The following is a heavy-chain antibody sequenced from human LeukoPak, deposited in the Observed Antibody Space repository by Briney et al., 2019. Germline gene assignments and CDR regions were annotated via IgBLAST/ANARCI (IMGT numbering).Heavy chain of an antibody. J-gene: IGHJ4*02. D-gene: IGHD6-19*01. CDR3: ARSRKQLLSPYFDY. CDR2: VLHSGLT. V-gene: IGHV4-59*01. CDR1: GGSISSFY. Sequence: SETLSLTCSVSGGSISSFYWSWIRQPPGKELEWIGYVLHSGLTNYNPSLRGRVTISRDMSKNQFSLVLTSVTAADTAVYYCARSRKQLLSPYFDYWGQGHLVSVSS.